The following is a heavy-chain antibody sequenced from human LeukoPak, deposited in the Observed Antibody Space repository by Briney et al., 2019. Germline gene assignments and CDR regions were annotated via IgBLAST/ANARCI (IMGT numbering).Heavy chain of an antibody. CDR3: ATSNWNYYNY. Sequence: GGSLRLSYAASGFTFSSYWMSWVRQAPGKGLEWVANIKQDGSQKYYVDSVKGRFTISRDNAQNSLYLHMNSLRAEDTSVYYCATSNWNYYNYWGQGTLVTVSS. J-gene: IGHJ4*02. V-gene: IGHV3-7*05. D-gene: IGHD1-20*01. CDR1: GFTFSSYW. CDR2: IKQDGSQK.